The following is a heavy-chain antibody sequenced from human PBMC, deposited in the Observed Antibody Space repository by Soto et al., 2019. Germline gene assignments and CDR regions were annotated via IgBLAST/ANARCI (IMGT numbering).Heavy chain of an antibody. Sequence: SETLSVTCAVYGGSFSGYYWSWIRQPPGKGLEWIGEINHSGSTNYNPSLKSRVTISVDTSKNQFSLKLSSVTAADTAVYYCARGTYYYGSGSYYRGWFDPWGQGTLVTVSS. CDR2: INHSGST. V-gene: IGHV4-34*01. CDR1: GGSFSGYY. D-gene: IGHD3-10*01. J-gene: IGHJ5*02. CDR3: ARGTYYYGSGSYYRGWFDP.